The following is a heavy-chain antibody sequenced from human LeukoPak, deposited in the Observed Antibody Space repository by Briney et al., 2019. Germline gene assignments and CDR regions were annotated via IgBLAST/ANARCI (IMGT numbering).Heavy chain of an antibody. D-gene: IGHD3-16*01. CDR3: ARSSLTEGANWFDP. CDR2: INSNGDST. V-gene: IGHV3-64*01. CDR1: GFIFSSYA. Sequence: GGSLRLSCAASGFIFSSYAMHWVRQAPGQGLEYVSSINSNGDSTYYANSLKGRFTISRDNSKNTLFLQMGSLRAEDMAVYYCARSSLTEGANWFDPWGQGTLVAVSS. J-gene: IGHJ5*02.